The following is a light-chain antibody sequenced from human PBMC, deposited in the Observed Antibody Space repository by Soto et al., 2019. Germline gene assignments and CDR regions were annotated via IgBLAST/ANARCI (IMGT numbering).Light chain of an antibody. CDR1: ETIAIY. CDR2: AAS. CDR3: QQPESPPRT. J-gene: IGKJ1*01. Sequence: EIPKTQSPSSLSASVGDSVTITSRASETIAIYLNWYRRRPGKAPKLLIYAASSSHSGVPSRFSGSGSGTDFTLTITSLQPEDFATYYCQQPESPPRTFGQGTRLDIK. V-gene: IGKV1-39*01.